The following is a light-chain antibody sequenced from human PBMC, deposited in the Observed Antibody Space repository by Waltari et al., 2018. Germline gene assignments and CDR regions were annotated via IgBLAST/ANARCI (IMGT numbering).Light chain of an antibody. J-gene: IGKJ2*01. V-gene: IGKV3-15*01. CDR2: GAS. Sequence: IVMTQSPVTLSVSPGAGATLSCRASQSIRSSLAWYQQRPGQAPRLLIYGASTRATGIAARFRGSGYGTEFSLTISSLQSEDFGIYYCQHYVGWPPAYTFGQGTKLEIK. CDR1: QSIRSS. CDR3: QHYVGWPPAYT.